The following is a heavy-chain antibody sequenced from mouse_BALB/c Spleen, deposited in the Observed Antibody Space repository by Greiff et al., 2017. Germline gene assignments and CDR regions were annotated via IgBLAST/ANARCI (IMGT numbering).Heavy chain of an antibody. J-gene: IGHJ3*01. D-gene: IGHD4-1*01. CDR2: INPSNGGT. Sequence: QVQLQQPGAELVKPGASVKLSCKASGYTFTGYYMYWVKQRPVQGLEWIGGINPSNGGTNFNEKFKSKATLTVDKSSSTAYMQLSSLTSEDSAVYYCTRNWDGGFAYWGQGTLGTVSA. CDR3: TRNWDGGFAY. V-gene: IGHV1S81*02. CDR1: GYTFTGYY.